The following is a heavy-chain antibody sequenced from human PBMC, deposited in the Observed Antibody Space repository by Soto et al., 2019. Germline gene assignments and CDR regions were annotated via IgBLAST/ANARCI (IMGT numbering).Heavy chain of an antibody. CDR2: IRSKANSYAT. CDR3: TRLEGSGWYGDYYYYGMDV. CDR1: GFTFSGSA. V-gene: IGHV3-73*01. J-gene: IGHJ6*02. Sequence: EVQLVESGGGLVQPGGSLKLSCAASGFTFSGSAMHWVRQASGKGLEWVGRIRSKANSYATAYAASVKGRFTISRDDSKNTANLQMNSLKTEDTAVYYCTRLEGSGWYGDYYYYGMDVWGQGTTVTVSS. D-gene: IGHD6-19*01.